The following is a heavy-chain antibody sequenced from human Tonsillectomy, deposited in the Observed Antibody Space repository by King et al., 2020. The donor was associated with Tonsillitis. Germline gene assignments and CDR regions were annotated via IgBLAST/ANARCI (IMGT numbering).Heavy chain of an antibody. D-gene: IGHD6-13*01. J-gene: IGHJ4*02. V-gene: IGHV1-24*01. CDR3: ARGTLASAGSWYFDY. CDR1: GHTLTELY. CDR2: FDPEDGET. Sequence: VQLVESGAEVKKPGASVKVSCKVSGHTLTELYMVWVRQAPGKGHEWMGTFDPEDGETIYAQKFRGRVTLTEDTSTDTAYMELSSLASDDTAVYYCARGTLASAGSWYFDYWGQGTLVTVSS.